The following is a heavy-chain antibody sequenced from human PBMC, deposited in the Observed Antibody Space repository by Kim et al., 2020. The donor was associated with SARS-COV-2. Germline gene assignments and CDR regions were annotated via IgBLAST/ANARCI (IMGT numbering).Heavy chain of an antibody. J-gene: IGHJ4*02. V-gene: IGHV3-33*01. D-gene: IGHD3-9*01. CDR2: IWYDGSNK. CDR3: ASEHLEKYYDILTGLDY. CDR1: GFTFSSYG. Sequence: GGSLRLSCAASGFTFSSYGMHWVRQAPGKGLEWVAVIWYDGSNKYYADSVKGRFTISRDNSKNTLYLQMNSLRAEDTAVYYCASEHLEKYYDILTGLDYWGQGTLVTVSS.